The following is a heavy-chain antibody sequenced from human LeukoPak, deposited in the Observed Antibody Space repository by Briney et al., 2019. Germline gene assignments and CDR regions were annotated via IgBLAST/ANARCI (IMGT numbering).Heavy chain of an antibody. V-gene: IGHV1-2*02. Sequence: ASVKVSCKASGYTFTGYYMHWVRQAPGRGLEWMGWINPNSGGTNYAQKFQGRVTMTRDTSISTAYMELSRLRSDDTAVYYCARVSSRGYSGYDWSGFDYWGQGTLVTVSS. D-gene: IGHD5-12*01. CDR1: GYTFTGYY. CDR3: ARVSSRGYSGYDWSGFDY. J-gene: IGHJ4*02. CDR2: INPNSGGT.